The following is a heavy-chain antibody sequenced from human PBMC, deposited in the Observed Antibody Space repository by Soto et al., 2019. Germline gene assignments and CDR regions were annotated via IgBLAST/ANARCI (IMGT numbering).Heavy chain of an antibody. Sequence: ATVKVSCKASGYPFTHYDINWVPQAPGQGLEWMGWMKPNSGNTGYAQKFQGRVTMTRNTSISTAYMELSSLRSEDTAVYYCARGINYYDSGDDAFDIWGQGTMVTVSS. J-gene: IGHJ3*02. D-gene: IGHD3-10*01. V-gene: IGHV1-8*01. CDR1: GYPFTHYD. CDR2: MKPNSGNT. CDR3: ARGINYYDSGDDAFDI.